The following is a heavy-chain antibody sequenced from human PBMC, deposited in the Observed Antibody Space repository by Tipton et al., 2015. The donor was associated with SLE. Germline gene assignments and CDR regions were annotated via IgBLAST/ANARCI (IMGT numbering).Heavy chain of an antibody. CDR1: GGSFSGYY. J-gene: IGHJ5*02. D-gene: IGHD5-12*01. CDR3: AREDIVATTSAYNWFDP. V-gene: IGHV4-34*01. Sequence: TLSLTCAVYGGSFSGYYWCWIRQPPGKGLEWIGESNPSGSTNYNPSLKSRVTISVDTSKNQFFLKLSFVTAADTAVYYCAREDIVATTSAYNWFDPWGQGILVTVSS. CDR2: SNPSGST.